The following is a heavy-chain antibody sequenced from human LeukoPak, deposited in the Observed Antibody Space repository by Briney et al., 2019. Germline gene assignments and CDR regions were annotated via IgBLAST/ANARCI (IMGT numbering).Heavy chain of an antibody. Sequence: GASVKVSCKASGYTFTSYGISWVRQAPGPGLEWMGWISAYNGNTNYAQKLQGRVTMTTDTSTSTAYMELRSLRSDDTAVYYCARESGLRYYDSRGNWFDPWGQGTLVTVSS. CDR1: GYTFTSYG. V-gene: IGHV1-18*01. CDR3: ARESGLRYYDSRGNWFDP. D-gene: IGHD3-22*01. J-gene: IGHJ5*02. CDR2: ISAYNGNT.